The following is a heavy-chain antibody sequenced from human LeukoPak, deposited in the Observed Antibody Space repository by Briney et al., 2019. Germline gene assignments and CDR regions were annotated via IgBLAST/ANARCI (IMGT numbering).Heavy chain of an antibody. D-gene: IGHD6-6*01. V-gene: IGHV4-59*01. CDR2: IYYSGST. CDR1: GGSLSSYY. Sequence: SETLSLTCTVSGGSLSSYYWSWIRQPPGKGLERIGYIYYSGSTNYNPSLKSRVTISVDTSKNQFSLKLSSVTAADTAVYYCARELYSSSAGYYFDYWGQGTLVTVSS. J-gene: IGHJ4*02. CDR3: ARELYSSSAGYYFDY.